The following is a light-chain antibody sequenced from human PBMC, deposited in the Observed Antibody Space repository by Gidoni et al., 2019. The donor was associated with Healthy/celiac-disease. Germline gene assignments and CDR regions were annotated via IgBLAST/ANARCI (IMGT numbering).Light chain of an antibody. CDR2: DAS. Sequence: DIQMTESPSSLSASVGDRVTLTCQASQDISHYLNWYQQKPGKAPKLLIYDASHLETGVPSRFSGSGSGTDFTFTISSLQPEDIATYYCQQYDNLPRTFGQGTKVEIK. CDR3: QQYDNLPRT. CDR1: QDISHY. V-gene: IGKV1-33*01. J-gene: IGKJ1*01.